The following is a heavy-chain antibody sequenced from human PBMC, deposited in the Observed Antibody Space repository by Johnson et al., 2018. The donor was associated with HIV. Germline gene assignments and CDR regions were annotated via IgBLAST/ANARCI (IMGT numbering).Heavy chain of an antibody. D-gene: IGHD3-10*01. Sequence: QMQLVESGGGVVQPGRSLRLSCVASGFTFSSYAMHWVRQAPGKGLEWVAVIWYDGSNNYYADSVKGRFTISRDNSKNTLYLQMNSLRAEDTAVYYCAKDRGLSAFDIWGQGTMVTVSS. CDR3: AKDRGLSAFDI. V-gene: IGHV3-30*04. J-gene: IGHJ3*02. CDR2: IWYDGSNN. CDR1: GFTFSSYA.